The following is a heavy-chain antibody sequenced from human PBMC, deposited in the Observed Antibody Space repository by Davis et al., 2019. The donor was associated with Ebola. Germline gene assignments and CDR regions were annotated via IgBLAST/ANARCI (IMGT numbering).Heavy chain of an antibody. V-gene: IGHV1-2*04. CDR1: GYTFTGYY. D-gene: IGHD2-15*01. CDR2: INPNSGDT. Sequence: AASVKVSCKASGYTFTGYYIHWVRQAPGQGLEWMGWINPNSGDTKYSQKFQGWVTMTRDTPISTAYMELNRLTSDGTAVYYCARDRVCSGATCYAYLDFWGQGTLVTVSS. J-gene: IGHJ4*02. CDR3: ARDRVCSGATCYAYLDF.